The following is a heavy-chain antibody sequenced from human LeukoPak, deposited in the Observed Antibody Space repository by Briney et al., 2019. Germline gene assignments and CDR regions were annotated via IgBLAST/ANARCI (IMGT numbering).Heavy chain of an antibody. Sequence: SETLSLACTVSGGSISSGDYYWSWIRQPPGKGLEWIGYIYYSGSTYYNPSLKSRVTISVDTSKNQFSLRLNSVTAADTAVYYCAREGDYGDYHLDYWGQGTLVTVSS. CDR2: IYYSGST. J-gene: IGHJ4*02. V-gene: IGHV4-30-4*01. CDR3: AREGDYGDYHLDY. CDR1: GGSISSGDYY. D-gene: IGHD4-17*01.